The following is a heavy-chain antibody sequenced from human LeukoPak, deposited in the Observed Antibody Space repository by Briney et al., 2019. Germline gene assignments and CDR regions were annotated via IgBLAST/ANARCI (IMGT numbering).Heavy chain of an antibody. V-gene: IGHV4-39*01. J-gene: IGHJ3*02. CDR2: IYYSGST. CDR3: ARRGRCSSTSCYTGGAFDI. D-gene: IGHD2-2*02. Sequence: PSETLSLTCTVSGGSISSSSYYWGWIRQPPGKGLEWIGSIYYSGSTYYNPSLKSRVTISVDTSKNQFSLKLSSVTAADAAVYYCARRGRCSSTSCYTGGAFDIWGQGTMVTVSS. CDR1: GGSISSSSYY.